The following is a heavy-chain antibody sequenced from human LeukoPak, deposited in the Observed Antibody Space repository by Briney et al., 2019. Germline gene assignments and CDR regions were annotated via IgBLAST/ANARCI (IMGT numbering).Heavy chain of an antibody. V-gene: IGHV4-39*01. D-gene: IGHD6-19*01. CDR2: IYYTGST. J-gene: IGHJ4*02. CDR3: ARRRGWYPADY. Sequence: SETLSLTRTVSGGSLSSSSYYWGWIRQPPGEGVEWVVTIYYTGSTYYNPSFKSRVTISVDTSKNQCSLKLSSVTAADTAVYYCARRRGWYPADYWGQGTRVTASS. CDR1: GGSLSSSSYY.